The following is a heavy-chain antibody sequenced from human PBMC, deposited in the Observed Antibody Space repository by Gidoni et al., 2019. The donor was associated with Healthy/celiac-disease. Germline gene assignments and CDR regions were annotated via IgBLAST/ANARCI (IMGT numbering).Heavy chain of an antibody. V-gene: IGHV4-34*01. CDR1: GGSFSGYY. J-gene: IGHJ4*02. CDR2: INHSGST. Sequence: QVQLQQWGAGLLTPSETLSLTCAVYGGSFSGYYWSWIRQPPGKGLEWIGEINHSGSTNDNPSLKSRVTISVDTSKNQFSLKLSSVTAADTAVYYCARSGSSGSIDYWGQGTLVTVSS. D-gene: IGHD3-22*01. CDR3: ARSGSSGSIDY.